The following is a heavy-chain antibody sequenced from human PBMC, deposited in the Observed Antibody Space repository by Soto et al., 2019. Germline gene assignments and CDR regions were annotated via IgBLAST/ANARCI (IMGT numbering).Heavy chain of an antibody. CDR3: AGGVTSTLRGRRLDY. CDR1: GGSISSYY. V-gene: IGHV4-59*01. CDR2: IYSSGIT. Sequence: SETLSLTCNVSGGSISSYYWNWIRQSPGKGLEWIGYIYSSGITNYNPSLKSRVTISLDTTRNQLSLKLSSVTTADTAVYYCAGGVTSTLRGRRLDYWGQGTMVTVSS. D-gene: IGHD2-21*02. J-gene: IGHJ4*02.